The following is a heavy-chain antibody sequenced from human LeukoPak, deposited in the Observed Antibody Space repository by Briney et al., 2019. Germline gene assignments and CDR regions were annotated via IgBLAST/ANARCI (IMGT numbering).Heavy chain of an antibody. V-gene: IGHV3-23*01. CDR2: ITGRGENI. Sequence: GGSLRLSCAASGFTFNTYAMSWVRQAPGKGLEWVSGITGRGENIYYAGSVKGRFTISRDNSKNTLYLQMNSLRAEDTAVYYCAKDRRLAAFDYGGQGTLVTVSS. J-gene: IGHJ4*02. D-gene: IGHD6-25*01. CDR1: GFTFNTYA. CDR3: AKDRRLAAFDY.